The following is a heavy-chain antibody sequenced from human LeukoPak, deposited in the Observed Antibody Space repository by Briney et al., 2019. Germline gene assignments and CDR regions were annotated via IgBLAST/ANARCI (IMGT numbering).Heavy chain of an antibody. CDR1: GFTFTNSW. V-gene: IGHV3-30*03. J-gene: IGHJ4*02. Sequence: GGSLRLSCAASGFTFTNSWMSWVRQAPGKGLEWVAVISYDENHKYYADSVKGRFTISRDNSKNTLYLQMNSLRAEDTAVYYCARDLYCSGDSCYSGLKYWGQGTLVTVSS. CDR3: ARDLYCSGDSCYSGLKY. D-gene: IGHD2-15*01. CDR2: ISYDENHK.